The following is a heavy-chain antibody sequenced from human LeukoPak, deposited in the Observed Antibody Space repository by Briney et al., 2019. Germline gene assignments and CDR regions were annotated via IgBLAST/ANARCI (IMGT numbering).Heavy chain of an antibody. Sequence: GRSLRLSCAASGFTFSSYGMHWVRQAPGKGLEWVAVISYDGSNKYYADSAKGRFTISRDNSKNTLYLQMNSLRAEDTAVYYCAKDAESSGYYYGEYFQHWGQGTLVTVSS. CDR3: AKDAESSGYYYGEYFQH. CDR2: ISYDGSNK. V-gene: IGHV3-30*18. J-gene: IGHJ1*01. CDR1: GFTFSSYG. D-gene: IGHD3-22*01.